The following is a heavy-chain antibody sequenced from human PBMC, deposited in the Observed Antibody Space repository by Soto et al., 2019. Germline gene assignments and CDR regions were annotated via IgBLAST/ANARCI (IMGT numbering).Heavy chain of an antibody. Sequence: WGSLRLSCAPSGSTFSHSPIHSVRQAPGKGLEWVAVVSFDGSNKYYRDSVKGRFTISKDNGKNTLYLQMNDLRHEDTAVYYCARLPGPLVSVLYIYPVDARETLSDVDVWGQGTSVTVSS. CDR2: VSFDGSNK. D-gene: IGHD2-21*02. CDR1: GSTFSHSP. V-gene: IGHV3-30*03. J-gene: IGHJ6*02. CDR3: ARLPGPLVSVLYIYPVDARETLSDVDV.